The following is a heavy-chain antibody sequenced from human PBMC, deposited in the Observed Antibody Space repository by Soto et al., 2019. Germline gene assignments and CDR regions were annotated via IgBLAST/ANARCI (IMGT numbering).Heavy chain of an antibody. CDR2: IYSGGST. CDR1: GFAVSTNY. V-gene: IGHV3-53*01. J-gene: IGHJ6*02. CDR3: ARPAPYYGMDV. Sequence: GGSLRLSCAASGFAVSTNYMSWVRQAPGKGLEWVSVIYSGGSTYYADSVKGRFTISRDNSKNTLYLQMNSLRAEDTAVYYCARPAPYYGMDVWGQGTTVTVSS.